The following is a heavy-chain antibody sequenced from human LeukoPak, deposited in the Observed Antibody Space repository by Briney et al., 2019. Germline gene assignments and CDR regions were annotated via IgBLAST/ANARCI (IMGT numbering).Heavy chain of an antibody. CDR1: GFTFSRYA. D-gene: IGHD5-24*01. CDR2: IPHNGSNK. J-gene: IGHJ4*02. V-gene: IGHV3-30-3*01. CDR3: GKEGMASITSQVVDH. Sequence: GGSLRLSWAASGFTFSRYAMHWVRQAPGKGLEWVPMIPHNGSNKYYADSVKGRFTISRENSQIPLFLPLSRLTVAEPSIYYCGKEGMASITSQVVDHWGQGTLVTVAS.